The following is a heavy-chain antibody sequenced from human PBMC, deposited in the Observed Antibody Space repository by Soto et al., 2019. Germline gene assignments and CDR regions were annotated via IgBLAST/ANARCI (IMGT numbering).Heavy chain of an antibody. CDR3: TSLPDRAVVVVAARDY. CDR1: GFTFSGSA. J-gene: IGHJ4*02. V-gene: IGHV3-73*02. CDR2: IRSKANSYAT. D-gene: IGHD2-15*01. Sequence: EVQLVESGGGLVQPGGSLKLSCAASGFTFSGSAMHWVRQASGKGLEWVGRIRSKANSYATAYAASVKGRFTISRDDSKNTAYLQMNSLKTEDTAVYYCTSLPDRAVVVVAARDYWVQGTLVTVSS.